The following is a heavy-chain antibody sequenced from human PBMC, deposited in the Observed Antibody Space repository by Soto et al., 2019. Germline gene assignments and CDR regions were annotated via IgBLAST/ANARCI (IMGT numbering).Heavy chain of an antibody. CDR2: VSGSGSNT. J-gene: IGHJ5*02. V-gene: IGHV3-23*01. D-gene: IGHD2-21*02. CDR1: GFTFSNYA. Sequence: EVQLLESGGGLVQPGGSLRLSCAASGFTFSNYAMSWVRQGPGKGLEWVSTVSGSGSNTYYADSVKGRFTISRDNSKNTLYLQMNSLRVEDTAVYYCAKGGDPNCFDPWGQGTLVTVSS. CDR3: AKGGDPNCFDP.